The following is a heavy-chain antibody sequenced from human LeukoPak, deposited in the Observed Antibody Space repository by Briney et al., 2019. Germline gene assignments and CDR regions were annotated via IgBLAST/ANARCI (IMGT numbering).Heavy chain of an antibody. CDR1: GFTFSSYW. V-gene: IGHV3-74*01. CDR2: INSDGSST. CDR3: AGERYSYGFDY. D-gene: IGHD5-18*01. Sequence: GGSLRLSCAASGFTFSSYWMHWVRQAPGKGLVWVSRINSDGSSTSYPDSVKGRFTISRDNAKDTLYLQMNSLRAEDTAVYYCAGERYSYGFDYWGQGTLVTVSS. J-gene: IGHJ4*02.